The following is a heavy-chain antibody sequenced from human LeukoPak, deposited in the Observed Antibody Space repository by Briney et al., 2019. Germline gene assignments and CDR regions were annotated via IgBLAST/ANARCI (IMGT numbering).Heavy chain of an antibody. CDR1: GYTFTSYA. V-gene: IGHV7-4-1*02. CDR3: ARDSPPGVYDFWSGYQKYNWFDP. CDR2: INTNTGNP. Sequence: ASVKVSCKASGYTFTSYAMNGVRQAPGQGLEGMGWINTNTGNPTYAQGFTGRFFFSLDTSVSTAYLQISSLKAEDTAVYYCARDSPPGVYDFWSGYQKYNWFDPWGQGTLVTVSS. J-gene: IGHJ5*02. D-gene: IGHD3-3*01.